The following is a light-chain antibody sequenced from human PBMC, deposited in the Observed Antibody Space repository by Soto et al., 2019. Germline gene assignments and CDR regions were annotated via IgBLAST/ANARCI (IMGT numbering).Light chain of an antibody. CDR3: SPYTSSSTRV. Sequence: QSALTQPASVSGSPGQSITISCTGTSSDIGGYNYVSWYQQHPGKATKLMIYGVSDRPSGVSTRFSGSRSGNTASLTISGLQAEDEADYYCSPYTSSSTRVFGGGTKVTVL. CDR2: GVS. CDR1: SSDIGGYNY. V-gene: IGLV2-14*01. J-gene: IGLJ2*01.